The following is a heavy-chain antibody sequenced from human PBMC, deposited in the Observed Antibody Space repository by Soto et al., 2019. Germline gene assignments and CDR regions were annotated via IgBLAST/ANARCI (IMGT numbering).Heavy chain of an antibody. CDR3: TRVVDGSAGEFDY. CDR2: IGGDGGGT. V-gene: IGHV3-74*01. D-gene: IGHD3-10*01. Sequence: GVLRLSCAASGSPLRNYWMHWVRQAPGEGLVWVSRIGGDGGGTTYADSVKGRFTISRDNAKNTLYLQMNSLRAEDSAVYYCTRVVDGSAGEFDYWGQGTLVTVSS. CDR1: GSPLRNYW. J-gene: IGHJ4*02.